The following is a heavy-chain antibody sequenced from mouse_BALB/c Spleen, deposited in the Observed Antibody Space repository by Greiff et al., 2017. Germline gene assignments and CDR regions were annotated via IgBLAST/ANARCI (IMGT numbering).Heavy chain of an antibody. CDR2: ISSGGSYT. CDR1: GFTFSSYA. V-gene: IGHV5-9-4*01. CDR3: ARASSGHYAMDY. J-gene: IGHJ4*01. Sequence: EVHLVESGGGLVKPGGSLKLSCAASGFTFSSYAMSWVRQSPEKRLEWVAEISSGGSYTYYPDTVTGRFTISRDNAKNTLYLEMSSLRSEDTAMYYCARASSGHYAMDYWGQGTSVTVSS. D-gene: IGHD3-1*01.